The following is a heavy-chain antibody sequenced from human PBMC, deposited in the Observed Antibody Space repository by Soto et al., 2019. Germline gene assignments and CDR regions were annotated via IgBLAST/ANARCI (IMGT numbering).Heavy chain of an antibody. Sequence: VQLVESGGGLVQPGGSLRLSCAASGFTFSSYSMNWVRQAPGKGLEWVSYITSSSSTIYYADSVKGRFTISRDNAKNSLYLQMNSLRAEDTAVYYCARPKAASGSGSQDYWGQGTLVTVSS. CDR1: GFTFSSYS. CDR3: ARPKAASGSGSQDY. D-gene: IGHD3-10*01. CDR2: ITSSSSTI. V-gene: IGHV3-48*01. J-gene: IGHJ4*02.